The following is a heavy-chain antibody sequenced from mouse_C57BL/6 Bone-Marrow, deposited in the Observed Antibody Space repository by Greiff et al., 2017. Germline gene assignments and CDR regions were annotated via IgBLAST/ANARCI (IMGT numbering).Heavy chain of an antibody. V-gene: IGHV1-58*01. CDR1: GYTFTSYG. CDR3: SLGGNYLFAY. D-gene: IGHD2-1*01. CDR2: IYIGNGYT. J-gene: IGHJ3*01. Sequence: VQLQQSGAELVRPGSSVKMSCKTSGYTFTSYGINWVKQRPGQGLEWIGYIYIGNGYTEYNEEFKGKATLTSDTSSITAYMQLSSRTSDDSAIYFFSLGGNYLFAYWGQGTLVTVSA.